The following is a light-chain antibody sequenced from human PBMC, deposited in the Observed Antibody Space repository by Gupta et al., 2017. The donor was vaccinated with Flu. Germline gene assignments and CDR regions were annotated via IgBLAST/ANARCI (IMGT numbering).Light chain of an antibody. Sequence: GERATINCKSSQSVLHSTNYKNYLAWYQQKPGQPPKLLIFWASTRESGVPDRFSGSGSGTDFTLTISSLQAEDVAVYYCQQSDSIPYTFGQGTKLEIK. CDR3: QQSDSIPYT. CDR1: QSVLHSTNYKNY. CDR2: WAS. V-gene: IGKV4-1*01. J-gene: IGKJ2*01.